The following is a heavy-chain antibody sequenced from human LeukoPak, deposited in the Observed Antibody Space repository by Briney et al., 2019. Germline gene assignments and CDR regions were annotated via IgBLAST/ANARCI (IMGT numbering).Heavy chain of an antibody. V-gene: IGHV4-4*07. CDR1: GGSISSYY. J-gene: IGHJ5*02. CDR3: ARGWITPRSSGWYEGWFDP. Sequence: SETLSLTCTVSGGSISSYYWSWIRQPAGKGLEWIGRIYTSGSTNYNPSLKSRVTMSVDTSKNQFSLKLSSVTAADTAVYYCARGWITPRSSGWYEGWFDPWGQGTLVTVSS. CDR2: IYTSGST. D-gene: IGHD6-19*01.